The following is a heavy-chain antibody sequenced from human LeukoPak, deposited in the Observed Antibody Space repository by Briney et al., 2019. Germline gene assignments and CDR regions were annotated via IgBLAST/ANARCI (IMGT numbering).Heavy chain of an antibody. D-gene: IGHD2-15*01. CDR3: ARWARYCSSGSCYSWLDP. V-gene: IGHV3-7*01. CDR1: GFTFRSYW. CDR2: MKLDGSEE. Sequence: GGSLRLSCAASGFTFRSYWMSWVRQAPGKGLEWVANMKLDGSEEYYVDSVKGRFTISSDNAKNSLYLQMNSLRVDDTAVYYCARWARYCSSGSCYSWLDPWGQGTLVTVSS. J-gene: IGHJ5*02.